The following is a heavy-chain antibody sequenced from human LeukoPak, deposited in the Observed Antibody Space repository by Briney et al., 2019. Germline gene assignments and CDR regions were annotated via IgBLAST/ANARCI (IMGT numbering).Heavy chain of an antibody. CDR1: GYTFTSYD. V-gene: IGHV1-8*01. CDR3: ARGVRAAADPFDY. J-gene: IGHJ4*02. D-gene: IGHD6-13*01. Sequence: ASVKVSCKASGYTFTSYDINWVRQAPGQGLEWMGWMNPNSGNTGYAQKFQGRVTMTRNTSISTAYMELSSLRSEDTAVYYCARGVRAAADPFDYWGQGTLVTVSS. CDR2: MNPNSGNT.